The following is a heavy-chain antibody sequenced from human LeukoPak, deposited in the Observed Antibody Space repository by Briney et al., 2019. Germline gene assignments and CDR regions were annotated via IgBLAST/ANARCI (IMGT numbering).Heavy chain of an antibody. CDR2: MNPNSGDT. CDR3: ARGVRHCSGGSCYVYYMDV. V-gene: IGHV1-8*01. D-gene: IGHD2-15*01. CDR1: GYTFTSYD. J-gene: IGHJ6*03. Sequence: ASVKVSCKASGYTFTSYDINWVRQATGQGLEWMGWMNPNSGDTGYAQKVQGRVTMTRNTSISTAYMELSSLRSADTAVYYCARGVRHCSGGSCYVYYMDVWGKGTTVTVSS.